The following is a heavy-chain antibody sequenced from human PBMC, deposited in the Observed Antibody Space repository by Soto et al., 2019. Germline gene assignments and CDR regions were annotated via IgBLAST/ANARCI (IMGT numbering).Heavy chain of an antibody. J-gene: IGHJ4*02. CDR1: GYSFTTYW. D-gene: IGHD3-10*01. CDR3: ARLSDDHNSASYFLPI. Sequence: EVQLVQSGAEVKKPGESLRISCKGSGYSFTTYWINWVRQMPGKGLEWMGRIDPSDSYTNYSPSFQGHVTFSADKSTSTAYVQWNSLKASDTAIYYCARLSDDHNSASYFLPIWGQGTLVSVSS. V-gene: IGHV5-10-1*01. CDR2: IDPSDSYT.